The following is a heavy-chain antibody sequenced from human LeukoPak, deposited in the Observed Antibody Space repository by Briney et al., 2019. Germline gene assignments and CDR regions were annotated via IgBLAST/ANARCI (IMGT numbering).Heavy chain of an antibody. V-gene: IGHV3-7*05. CDR2: IKQDGSDK. CDR3: ASGQRLGY. Sequence: GRSLRLSCAASGFTFSSNRMSWVRQAPGKGLEWVANIKQDGSDKYSVDSVKGRFTISRDNAKSSLYLQMNSLRAEDTAVYYCASGQRLGYWGQGTLVTVSS. J-gene: IGHJ4*02. D-gene: IGHD6-19*01. CDR1: GFTFSSNR.